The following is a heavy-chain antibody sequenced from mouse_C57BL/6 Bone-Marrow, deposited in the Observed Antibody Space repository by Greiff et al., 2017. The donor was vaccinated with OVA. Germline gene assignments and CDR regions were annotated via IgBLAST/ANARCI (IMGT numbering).Heavy chain of an antibody. Sequence: EVKVVESGGGLVKPGGSLTLSCAASGFTFSDYGMHWVRQAPETGLEWVAYISSGSSTIYYADTVKGRCTITRDNAKDTLFLHMTSLRSEDTAMYYCAREAYWGQGTLVTVSA. CDR2: ISSGSSTI. CDR1: GFTFSDYG. CDR3: AREAY. V-gene: IGHV5-17*01. J-gene: IGHJ3*01.